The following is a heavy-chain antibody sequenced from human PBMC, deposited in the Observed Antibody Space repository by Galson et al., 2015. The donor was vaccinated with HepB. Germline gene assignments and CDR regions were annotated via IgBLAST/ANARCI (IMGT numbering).Heavy chain of an antibody. CDR3: AKTRTMGEDAFDI. CDR1: GFTFSDYY. J-gene: IGHJ3*02. V-gene: IGHV3-11*04. D-gene: IGHD1-14*01. Sequence: SLRLSCAASGFTFSDYYMSWIRQAPGKGLEWVSYISSSGSTIYYADSVKGRFTISRDNAKNSLYPRMNSLRAEDTAVYYCAKTRTMGEDAFDIWGQGTRVTVSS. CDR2: ISSSGSTI.